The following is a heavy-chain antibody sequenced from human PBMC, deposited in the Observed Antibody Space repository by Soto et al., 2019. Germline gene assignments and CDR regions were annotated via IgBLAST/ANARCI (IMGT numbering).Heavy chain of an antibody. J-gene: IGHJ6*02. CDR3: ASCSTIFGGADV. CDR1: GFTFSSYA. Sequence: EVQLLESGGGLVQPGGSLRLSCAASGFTFSSYAMSWVRQAPGKGLEWVSAISGSGGSTYYADSVKGRFTISRDNSKNTLYLQMNSLRAEDTAVYYCASCSTIFGGADVWGQGTTVTVSS. D-gene: IGHD3-3*01. V-gene: IGHV3-23*01. CDR2: ISGSGGST.